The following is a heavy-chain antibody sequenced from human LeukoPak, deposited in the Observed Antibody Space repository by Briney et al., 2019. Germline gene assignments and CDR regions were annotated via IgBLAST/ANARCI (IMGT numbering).Heavy chain of an antibody. V-gene: IGHV3-9*01. CDR1: GFTFSSYG. CDR3: AKVTTMVRGSFDY. Sequence: GGSLRLSCAASGFTFSSYGMHWVRQAPGKGLEWVSGISWNSGSIGYADSVKGRFTISRDNAKNSLYLQMNSLRAEDTALYYCAKVTTMVRGSFDYWGQGTLVTVSS. CDR2: ISWNSGSI. J-gene: IGHJ4*02. D-gene: IGHD3-10*01.